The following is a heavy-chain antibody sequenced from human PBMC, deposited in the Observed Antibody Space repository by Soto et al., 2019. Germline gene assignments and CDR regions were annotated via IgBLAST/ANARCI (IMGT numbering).Heavy chain of an antibody. CDR3: ATTYCSGACCSPRRDLLVN. Sequence: SGNLSLTCTVSVGSISSYYWSWIRQPPGKGLEWIGFTYYTGSTNYNPSLKSRVTMSVDTSKNQFSLKLNSVTAADTAVYYCATTYCSGACCSPRRDLLVNWGQGTLV. J-gene: IGHJ4*02. V-gene: IGHV4-59*01. CDR2: TYYTGST. D-gene: IGHD2-15*01. CDR1: VGSISSYY.